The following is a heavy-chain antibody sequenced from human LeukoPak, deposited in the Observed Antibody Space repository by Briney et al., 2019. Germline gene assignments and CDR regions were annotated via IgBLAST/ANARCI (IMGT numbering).Heavy chain of an antibody. CDR3: ARGTSPNIVVVPAGPFDY. CDR2: TYPGNSDT. D-gene: IGHD2-2*01. Sequence: GESLKISCEASGYRFTDYWIGWVRQMPGKGPEWMGITYPGNSDTRYSPSLEGQVTISADKSINTAYLQWSSLKASDTAMYYCARGTSPNIVVVPAGPFDYWGQGTLVTVSS. CDR1: GYRFTDYW. V-gene: IGHV5-51*01. J-gene: IGHJ4*02.